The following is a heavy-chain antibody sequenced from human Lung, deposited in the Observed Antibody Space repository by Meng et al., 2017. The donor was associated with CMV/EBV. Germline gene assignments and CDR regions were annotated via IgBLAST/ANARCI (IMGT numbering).Heavy chain of an antibody. CDR3: ARDRHTWFHFDN. V-gene: IGHV4-31*03. CDR1: GGCMTNGNYK. D-gene: IGHD2-21*01. J-gene: IGHJ4*02. Sequence: TVSGGCMTNGNYKWTWIRQHPGKGLEWIGDIYYSGRTNYNPSLSSRVSMSVDTSKKQFSLRLSSVTAADTAMYYCARDRHTWFHFDNWGQGTLVTVSS. CDR2: IYYSGRT.